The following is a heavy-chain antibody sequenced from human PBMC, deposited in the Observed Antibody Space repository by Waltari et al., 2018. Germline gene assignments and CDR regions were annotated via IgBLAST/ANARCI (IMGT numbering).Heavy chain of an antibody. CDR2: SSGSGGST. J-gene: IGHJ4*02. Sequence: EVQLLESGGGLVQPGGSLRLSCAASGFTFRGYAMSWVRQAPVKGLEGVCASSGSGGSTYYADSVKGRFTITRDKSKNTLYLQMNSRRVEDTAVYYCAKVPSGYLPSDYWGQGTLVTVSS. V-gene: IGHV3-23*01. CDR1: GFTFRGYA. D-gene: IGHD3-22*01. CDR3: AKVPSGYLPSDY.